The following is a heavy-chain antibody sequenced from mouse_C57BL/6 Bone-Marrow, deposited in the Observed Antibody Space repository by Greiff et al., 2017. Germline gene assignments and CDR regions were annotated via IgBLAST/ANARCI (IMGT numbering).Heavy chain of an antibody. D-gene: IGHD1-1*02. CDR1: GFNIKDDY. CDR2: IDPENGDT. CDR3: TTGGRPGWYFDV. J-gene: IGHJ1*03. V-gene: IGHV14-4*01. Sequence: DVQLQESGAELVRPGASVKLSCTASGFNIKDDYMPWVKQRPEQGLEWIGWIDPENGDTEYASKFQGKATITADTSSNTAYLQLSSLTSEDTAVYYCTTGGRPGWYFDVWGTGTTVTVSS.